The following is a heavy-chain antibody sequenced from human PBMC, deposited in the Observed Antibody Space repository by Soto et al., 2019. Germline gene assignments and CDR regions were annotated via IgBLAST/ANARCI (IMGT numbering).Heavy chain of an antibody. Sequence: EVQLVESGGGLVKPGGSLRLSCAASGFTFSSYSMNWVRQAPGKGLEWVSTISSSTYIYYADSVKGRFTISRDNAKNLLFLHMNSLRAEDTAVYSCARCVSFEGSETDYWGQGTLVTVSS. J-gene: IGHJ4*02. CDR1: GFTFSSYS. CDR3: ARCVSFEGSETDY. CDR2: ISSSTYI. D-gene: IGHD3-10*01. V-gene: IGHV3-21*01.